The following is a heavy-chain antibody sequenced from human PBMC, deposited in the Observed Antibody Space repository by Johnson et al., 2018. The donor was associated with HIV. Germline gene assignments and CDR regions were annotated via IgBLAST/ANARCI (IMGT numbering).Heavy chain of an antibody. CDR1: GFTFDDYG. Sequence: VQLVESGGGVVRPGGSLRLSCAASGFTFDDYGMTWVRQGPGKGLEWVSGINWNGVSTGYADSVQGRFTISRDNAKKTLYLQMNSLRADDTAVYYCARKQWLEISSDAFDVWGQGTMVTVSS. J-gene: IGHJ3*01. CDR2: INWNGVST. D-gene: IGHD6-19*01. CDR3: ARKQWLEISSDAFDV. V-gene: IGHV3-20*04.